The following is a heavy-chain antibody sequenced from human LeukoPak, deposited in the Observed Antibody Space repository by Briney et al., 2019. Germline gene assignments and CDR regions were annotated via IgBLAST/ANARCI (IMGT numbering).Heavy chain of an antibody. CDR3: TRGTGTTFDY. CDR1: GFTFNSSW. J-gene: IGHJ4*02. V-gene: IGHV3-74*01. CDR2: LDGDGSTT. D-gene: IGHD1-7*01. Sequence: GGSLRLSCAASGFTFNSSWMHWVRQAPGKGLVWVSRLDGDGSTTTYADSVKGRFTISRDNAKNTLYLQLNSLGAEDTAVYYCTRGTGTTFDYWGQGTLVTVSS.